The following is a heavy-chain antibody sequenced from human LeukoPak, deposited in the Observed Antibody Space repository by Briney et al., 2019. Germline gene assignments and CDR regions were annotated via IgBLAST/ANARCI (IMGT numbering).Heavy chain of an antibody. Sequence: GGSLRLSCAASGSTFSSYWMSWVRQAPGKGLELVATINHYGSEKYYLESVKGRFTISRDNAKHSLYLQIDSLRAEDTAVFYCARDKEVGATLLDCWGQGTLVTVSS. J-gene: IGHJ4*02. CDR2: INHYGSEK. D-gene: IGHD1-26*01. CDR1: GSTFSSYW. CDR3: ARDKEVGATLLDC. V-gene: IGHV3-7*01.